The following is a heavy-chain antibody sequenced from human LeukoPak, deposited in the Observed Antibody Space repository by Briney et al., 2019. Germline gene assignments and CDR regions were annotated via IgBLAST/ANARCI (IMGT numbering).Heavy chain of an antibody. Sequence: TGGSLRLSCAASGFTFSSYWMHWVRQAPGKGLVWVSRINSDGSRTSYADSVKGRFTISRDNAKNTLYLQMNSLRAEDTAVYYCARGYGSSRGWYWGQGTLVTVSS. V-gene: IGHV3-74*01. CDR2: INSDGSRT. CDR1: GFTFSSYW. J-gene: IGHJ4*02. D-gene: IGHD6-6*01. CDR3: ARGYGSSRGWY.